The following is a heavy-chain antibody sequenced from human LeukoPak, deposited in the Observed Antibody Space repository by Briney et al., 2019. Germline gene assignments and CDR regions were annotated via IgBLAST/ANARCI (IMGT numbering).Heavy chain of an antibody. J-gene: IGHJ6*02. Sequence: PSEALLLTCSVHDGSLRGYYWTWIRQPPGKRLGWIGEINHNGSTNYNRSLKSQVTISVDTSKNQFSLKLSSVTAADTAVYYCARGGIGKVVVAATRRIYYYYYGMDVWGHGTPVTVSS. D-gene: IGHD2-15*01. CDR1: DGSLRGYY. CDR2: INHNGST. V-gene: IGHV4-34*01. CDR3: ARGGIGKVVVAATRRIYYYYYGMDV.